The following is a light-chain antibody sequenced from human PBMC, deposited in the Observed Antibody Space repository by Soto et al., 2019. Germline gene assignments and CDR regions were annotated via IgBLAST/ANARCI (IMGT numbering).Light chain of an antibody. CDR3: SSYTTINTVVL. Sequence: QSVLTQPASVSGSPGQSITFSCTGTTNDIGAYNYVSWYQHHPGKAPKLLIYDVTARPSGVSDRFSGSKSGTTAALTISGLQAEDEADYFCSSYTTINTVVLFGGGTKLTVL. J-gene: IGLJ3*02. CDR1: TNDIGAYNY. CDR2: DVT. V-gene: IGLV2-14*03.